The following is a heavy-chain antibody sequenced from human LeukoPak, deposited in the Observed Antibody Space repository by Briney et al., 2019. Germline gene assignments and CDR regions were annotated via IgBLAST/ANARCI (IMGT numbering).Heavy chain of an antibody. J-gene: IGHJ6*03. V-gene: IGHV3-74*01. CDR3: ARDDIVVVPAATSIYYYYYMDV. CDR1: GFTFSSYW. D-gene: IGHD2-2*01. CDR2: INSDGSST. Sequence: GGSLRLSCAASGFTFSSYWMHWVRQAPGKGLVWVSRINSDGSSTSYADSVKGRFTISRDNAKNTLYLQMNSLRAEDTAVYYCARDDIVVVPAATSIYYYYYMDVWGKGTTVTLSS.